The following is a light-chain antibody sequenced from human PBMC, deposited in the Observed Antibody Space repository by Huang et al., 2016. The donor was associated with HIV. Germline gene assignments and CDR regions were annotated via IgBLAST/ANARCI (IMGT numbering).Light chain of an antibody. J-gene: IGKJ1*01. CDR2: APS. V-gene: IGKV1-NL1*01. CDR3: QQYYNNPPWT. Sequence: DIQMTQSPSSLSASVGDRVTITCRASQGISNSVAWYQQRPGKAPKLLLYAPSRLETGAPSRFSGSRSGTEYTLTISSLQPEDLATYYCQQYYNNPPWTFGQGTKVEIK. CDR1: QGISNS.